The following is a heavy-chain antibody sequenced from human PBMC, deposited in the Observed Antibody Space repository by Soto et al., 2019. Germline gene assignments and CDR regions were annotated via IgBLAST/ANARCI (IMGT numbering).Heavy chain of an antibody. Sequence: GGSLRLSCAASGFTLSAYSMNWVRQTPGKGLEWVSSISTSSTYIHYADSVKGRFTISRDNGDNTLSLQMDNLRTEDTATYFCAKGRGEMNWANYYGLDVWGQGTTVTVSS. CDR1: GFTLSAYS. V-gene: IGHV3-21*06. CDR3: AKGRGEMNWANYYGLDV. CDR2: ISTSSTYI. J-gene: IGHJ6*02. D-gene: IGHD7-27*01.